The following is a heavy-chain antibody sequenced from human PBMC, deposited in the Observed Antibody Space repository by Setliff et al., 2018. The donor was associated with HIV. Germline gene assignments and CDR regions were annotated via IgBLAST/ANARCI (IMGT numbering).Heavy chain of an antibody. CDR1: GDTFTKYG. Sequence: VASVKVSCKASGDTFTKYGISWVRQAPGQGLEWMGWISTYNGNTNYAQKFQGRVTITRDTSASTAYMELSSLRSEDTAVYYYARGGTYYYDSSGYFIPGKYWGQGSLVTVSS. J-gene: IGHJ4*02. CDR3: ARGGTYYYDSSGYFIPGKY. CDR2: ISTYNGNT. V-gene: IGHV1-18*01. D-gene: IGHD3-22*01.